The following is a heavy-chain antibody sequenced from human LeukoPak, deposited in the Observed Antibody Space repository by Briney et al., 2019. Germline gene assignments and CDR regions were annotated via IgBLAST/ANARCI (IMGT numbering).Heavy chain of an antibody. CDR2: ISGSTNYI. V-gene: IGHV3-21*01. D-gene: IGHD2-2*01. J-gene: IGHJ4*02. CDR3: VRVGYCSSSTCRNYSDY. CDR1: GFPLSGYS. Sequence: RLGESLKISCAASGFPLSGYSMNWVRQAPGKGLEWVSSISGSTNYIYYADSVKGRFTISRDNARNSLYLQMNSLRAEDTAVYYCVRVGYCSSSTCRNYSDYWGQGTLVTVSS.